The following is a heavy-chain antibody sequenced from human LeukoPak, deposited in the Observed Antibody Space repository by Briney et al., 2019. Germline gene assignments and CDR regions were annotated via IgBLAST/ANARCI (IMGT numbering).Heavy chain of an antibody. V-gene: IGHV3-23*01. CDR3: AKRGPCKLMLLCYMDV. D-gene: IGHD2-15*01. J-gene: IGHJ6*03. CDR1: GFTFSSYA. Sequence: HPGGSLRLSCAASGFTFSSYAMTWVRQAPGKGLEWVSVISPSGASTNYADSVKGRFTISRDNSRNTMYLQMNSLRAEDTAVYYCAKRGPCKLMLLCYMDVWGKGSTVTASS. CDR2: ISPSGAST.